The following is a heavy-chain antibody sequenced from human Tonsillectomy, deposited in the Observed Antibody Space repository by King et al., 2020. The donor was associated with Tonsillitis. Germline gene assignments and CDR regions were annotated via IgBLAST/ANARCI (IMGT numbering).Heavy chain of an antibody. CDR3: AKDNIVAFIAAGNNYVGMDV. Sequence: VQLVESGGGLVQPGGSLRLSCAASGFTFSIYAMSWVRQAPGKGLEWLSGISGSGGSTYYADSVKGRFTISRDNSKNTLYLQMNSLRAEDTAVYYCAKDNIVAFIAAGNNYVGMDVGGQGTTVTVS. CDR1: GFTFSIYA. J-gene: IGHJ6*02. CDR2: ISGSGGST. V-gene: IGHV3-23*04. D-gene: IGHD6-13*01.